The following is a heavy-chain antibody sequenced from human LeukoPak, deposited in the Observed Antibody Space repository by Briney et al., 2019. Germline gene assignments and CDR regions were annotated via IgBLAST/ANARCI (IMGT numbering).Heavy chain of an antibody. CDR3: ASSPIAATAQFDP. CDR2: INPSGGST. D-gene: IGHD6-13*01. Sequence: ASVKVSCKASGYTFTSYYTHWVRQAPGQGLEWMGIINPSGGSTSYAQKFQGRVAMTRDTSTSTVYMELSRLRSDDTAVYYCASSPIAATAQFDPWSQGTLVTVSS. V-gene: IGHV1-46*01. J-gene: IGHJ5*02. CDR1: GYTFTSYY.